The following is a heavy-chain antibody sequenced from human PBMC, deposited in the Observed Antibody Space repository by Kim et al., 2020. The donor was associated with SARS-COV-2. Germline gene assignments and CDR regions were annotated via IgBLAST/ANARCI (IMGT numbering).Heavy chain of an antibody. CDR2: IYYSGST. D-gene: IGHD2-15*01. J-gene: IGHJ4*02. V-gene: IGHV4-59*13. CDR3: ARAPWLLPDY. CDR1: GGSITNYF. Sequence: SETLSLTCTVSGGSITNYFWSWIRQPPGKGLEWIGHIYYSGSTNHNPSLKSRVTISVDTSKNQFSLKLSSVTAADTAVYYCARAPWLLPDYWGQGTLVTVSS.